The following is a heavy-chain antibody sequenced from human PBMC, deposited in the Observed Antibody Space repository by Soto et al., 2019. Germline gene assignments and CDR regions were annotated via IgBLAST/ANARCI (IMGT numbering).Heavy chain of an antibody. V-gene: IGHV1-18*01. CDR2: ISTYNGNT. CDR1: GYTFSSYG. J-gene: IGHJ4*02. Sequence: ASVKVSCKASGYTFSSYGFSWVRQAPGQGLEWMGWISTYNGNTKYAQKLQGRVTMTTDTSTSTAYMELRSLRSDDTAVYYCARDPGPQGLFDYWGQGTLVTVSS. CDR3: ARDPGPQGLFDY.